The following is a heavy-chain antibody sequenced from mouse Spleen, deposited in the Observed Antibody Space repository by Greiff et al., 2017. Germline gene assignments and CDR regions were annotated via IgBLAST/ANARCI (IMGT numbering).Heavy chain of an antibody. V-gene: IGHV5-17*02. Sequence: EVMLVESGGGLVQPGGSRKLSCAASGFTFSSFGMHWVRQAPEKGLEWVAYISSGSSTIYYADTVQGRSTISRDNPKNTLFLQMTSLTSEDTAMYCCARCSVGYARDYWGQGTSVTGSS. J-gene: IGHJ4*01. CDR1: GFTFSSFG. CDR3: ARCSVGYARDY. D-gene: IGHD1-1*01. CDR2: ISSGSSTI.